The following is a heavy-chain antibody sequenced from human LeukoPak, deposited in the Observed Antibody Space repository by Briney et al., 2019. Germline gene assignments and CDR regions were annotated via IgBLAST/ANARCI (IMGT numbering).Heavy chain of an antibody. Sequence: GGSLRLSCAASAFTFSGSAMHWVRQASGKRLEWVGRIRIEAKSYATAYAASVKGRFTISRDDSKNTAYLQMNSLKTEDTAVYYCASAKDGYSSYDYWGQGTLVTVSS. V-gene: IGHV3-73*01. CDR2: IRIEAKSYAT. CDR3: ASAKDGYSSYDY. D-gene: IGHD5-24*01. J-gene: IGHJ4*02. CDR1: AFTFSGSA.